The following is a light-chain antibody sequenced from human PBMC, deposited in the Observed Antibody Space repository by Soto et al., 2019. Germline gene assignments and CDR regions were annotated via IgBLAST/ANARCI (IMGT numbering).Light chain of an antibody. Sequence: EIVMTQSPATLSVSPGERATLSCRASQSVSISLAWYQQKPGQAPRLLIYGASTRATDIPARFSGSGSGTVFTLTISSLQSEDFAVYYCQQYNNWPPYTFGQGTKLEIK. CDR3: QQYNNWPPYT. J-gene: IGKJ2*01. CDR1: QSVSIS. V-gene: IGKV3-15*01. CDR2: GAS.